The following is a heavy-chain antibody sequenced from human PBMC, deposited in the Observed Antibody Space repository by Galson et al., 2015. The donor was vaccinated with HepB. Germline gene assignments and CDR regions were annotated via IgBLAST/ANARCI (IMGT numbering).Heavy chain of an antibody. J-gene: IGHJ4*02. CDR1: GYSFTTYL. Sequence: QSGAEVKRPRESLKISCKGSGYSFTTYLIGWVRQMPGKGLEWMGIIYPGDSDTRYSPSFQGQVTISADKSITTAYLQWSSLKASDTAMYYCARLAGSKIDYFDYWGQGTLVTVSS. V-gene: IGHV5-51*01. CDR2: IYPGDSDT. D-gene: IGHD6-13*01. CDR3: ARLAGSKIDYFDY.